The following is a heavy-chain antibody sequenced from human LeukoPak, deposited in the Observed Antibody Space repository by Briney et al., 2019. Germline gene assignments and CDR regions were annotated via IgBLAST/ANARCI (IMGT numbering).Heavy chain of an antibody. Sequence: ASVKVSCKASGYTFTGYYINWVRQAPGQSLEWMAWINPNSGATKFAQKFQGRVTLTRDTSINTAYMELTSLRSDDTAVYFCARDRQYGTSWRRTSFDPWGQGTLVTVSS. V-gene: IGHV1-2*02. CDR3: ARDRQYGTSWRRTSFDP. CDR1: GYTFTGYY. D-gene: IGHD1-14*01. CDR2: INPNSGAT. J-gene: IGHJ5*02.